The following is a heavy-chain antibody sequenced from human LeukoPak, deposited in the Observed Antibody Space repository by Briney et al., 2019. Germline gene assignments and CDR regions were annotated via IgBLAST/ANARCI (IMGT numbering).Heavy chain of an antibody. V-gene: IGHV4-34*01. D-gene: IGHD6-19*01. CDR2: INHSGST. CDR3: ARGHSSGRGGWFDP. Sequence: SETLSLTCAVYGGSFSGYYWGWIRQPPGKGLEWIGEINHSGSTNYNPSLKSRVTISVDTSKNQFSLKLSSVTAADTAVYYCARGHSSGRGGWFDPWGQGTLVTVSS. J-gene: IGHJ5*02. CDR1: GGSFSGYY.